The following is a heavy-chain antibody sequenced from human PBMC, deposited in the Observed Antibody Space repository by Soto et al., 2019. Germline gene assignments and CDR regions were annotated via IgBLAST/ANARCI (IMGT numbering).Heavy chain of an antibody. V-gene: IGHV4-34*01. D-gene: IGHD4-17*01. CDR3: ARVPYLTVTAFDY. J-gene: IGHJ4*02. CDR2: INHSGST. Sequence: SETLSLTCAVYGGSFSGYYWSWIRQPPGKGLEWIGEINHSGSTNYNPSLKSRVTISVDTSKNQFSLKLSSVTAADTAVYYCARVPYLTVTAFDYWGQGTLVTVSS. CDR1: GGSFSGYY.